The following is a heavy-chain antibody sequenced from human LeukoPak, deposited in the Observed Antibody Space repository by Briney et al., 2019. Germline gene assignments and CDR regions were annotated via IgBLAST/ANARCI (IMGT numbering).Heavy chain of an antibody. V-gene: IGHV4-39*07. J-gene: IGHJ4*02. Sequence: SETLSLTCTVSGGSISTSSYYWGWLRQPPGTGLECIGNTYYSGSTYYNPSLKSRVTMSVDTSKNQFSLKLSSVTAADTAVYYCARAYYDSSGYYPFDYWGQGTLVTVSS. CDR3: ARAYYDSSGYYPFDY. CDR2: TYYSGST. D-gene: IGHD3-22*01. CDR1: GGSISTSSYY.